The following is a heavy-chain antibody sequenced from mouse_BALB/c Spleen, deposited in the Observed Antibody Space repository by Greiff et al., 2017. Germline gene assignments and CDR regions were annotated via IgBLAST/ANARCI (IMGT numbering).Heavy chain of an antibody. CDR1: GFTFSSYG. D-gene: IGHD2-13*01. CDR2: INSNGGST. V-gene: IGHV5-6-3*01. CDR3: ARGGDYQYYYAMDY. Sequence: EVQGVESGGGLVQPGGSLKLSCAASGFTFSSYGMSWVRQTPDKRLELVATINSNGGSTYYPDSVKGRFTISRDNAKNTLYLQMSSLKSEDTAMYYCARGGDYQYYYAMDYWGQGTSVTVSS. J-gene: IGHJ4*01.